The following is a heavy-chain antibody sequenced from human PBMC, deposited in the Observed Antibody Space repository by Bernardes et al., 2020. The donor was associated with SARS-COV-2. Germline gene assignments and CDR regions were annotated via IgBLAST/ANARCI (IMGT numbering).Heavy chain of an antibody. CDR2: SHNNGRT. J-gene: IGHJ4*02. Sequence: SETLSLTCTVSGDSISRYYWSWIRQPPGKGLAWLGYSHNNGRTRYNPSLNSRVTISVDSAKNQFSLNLSSVTAADTAVYFCARHYCTTSTSCYYFDQWGQGILVTVSS. CDR1: GDSISRYY. D-gene: IGHD2-2*01. V-gene: IGHV4-59*08. CDR3: ARHYCTTSTSCYYFDQ.